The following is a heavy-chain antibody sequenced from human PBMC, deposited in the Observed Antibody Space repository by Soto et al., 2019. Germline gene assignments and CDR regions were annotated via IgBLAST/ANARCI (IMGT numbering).Heavy chain of an antibody. V-gene: IGHV3-23*01. CDR1: GVTFIHNA. Sequence: EVQLLQSGGGLVQPGGSLRLSCEASGVTFIHNAMTWVRQAPGKGLEWVSSISESGGTTYYADSVKGRFTISRDNPKNTLFLHMNSLRAEDTAVYYCVPGSSGAVGEDRWGQGTLVTVSS. CDR2: ISESGGTT. D-gene: IGHD1-26*01. J-gene: IGHJ5*02. CDR3: VPGSSGAVGEDR.